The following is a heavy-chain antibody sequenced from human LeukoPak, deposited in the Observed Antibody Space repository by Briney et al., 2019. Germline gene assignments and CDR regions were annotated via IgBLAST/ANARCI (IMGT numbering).Heavy chain of an antibody. D-gene: IGHD1-1*01. V-gene: IGHV3-30*04. CDR3: ARELQLERLAFGKEGSAFDY. Sequence: GGSLRLSCAASGFTFSSYAMHWVRQAPGKGLEWVAVISYDGSNKYYADSVKGRFTISRDNAKNSLYLQMNRLRADDTAVYYCARELQLERLAFGKEGSAFDYWGQGTLVTVSS. CDR1: GFTFSSYA. J-gene: IGHJ4*02. CDR2: ISYDGSNK.